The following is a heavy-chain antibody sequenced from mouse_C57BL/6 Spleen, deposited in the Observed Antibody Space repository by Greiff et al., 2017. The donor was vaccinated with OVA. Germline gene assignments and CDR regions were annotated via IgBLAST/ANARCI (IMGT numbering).Heavy chain of an antibody. CDR3: ARGGFVYAMDY. Sequence: EVMLVESEGGLVQPGSSMKLSCTASGFTFSDYYMAWVRQVPEKGLEWVANINYDGSSTYYLDSLKSRFIISRDNAKNILYLQMSSLKSEDTATYYCARGGFVYAMDYWGQGTSVTVSS. CDR1: GFTFSDYY. J-gene: IGHJ4*01. V-gene: IGHV5-16*01. CDR2: INYDGSST.